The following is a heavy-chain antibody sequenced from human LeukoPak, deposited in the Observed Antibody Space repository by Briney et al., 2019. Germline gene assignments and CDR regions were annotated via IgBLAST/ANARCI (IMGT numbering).Heavy chain of an antibody. D-gene: IGHD5-24*01. CDR1: GGSISGYY. V-gene: IGHV4-39*07. Sequence: PSETLSLTCTVSGGSISGYYWIWVRQPPGKGLEWIGSIYYSGSTYYNPSLKSRVTISVDTSKNQFSLKLSSVTAADTAVYYCARDGDGASGWFDPWGQGTLVTVSS. CDR3: ARDGDGASGWFDP. CDR2: IYYSGST. J-gene: IGHJ5*02.